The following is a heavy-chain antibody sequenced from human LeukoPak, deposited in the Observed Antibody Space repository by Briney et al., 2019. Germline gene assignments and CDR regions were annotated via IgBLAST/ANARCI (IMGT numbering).Heavy chain of an antibody. D-gene: IGHD2-2*01. J-gene: IGHJ4*02. CDR1: GGXVGSYY. CDR3: ARGGGCTSRSCDLDY. Sequence: SETLSLTCTVSGGXVGSYYCSWIRQPPGKGLEWIGYISYSGGTNYNPSLKSRVTISVDTSKSQFSLNLSSVTAADTAVYYCARGGGCTSRSCDLDYWGQGTLVTVSS. V-gene: IGHV4-59*02. CDR2: ISYSGGT.